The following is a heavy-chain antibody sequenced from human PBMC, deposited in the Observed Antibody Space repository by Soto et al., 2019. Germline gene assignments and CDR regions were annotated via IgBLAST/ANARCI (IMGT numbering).Heavy chain of an antibody. CDR2: VFYSGAT. CDR3: ARAGFSYGHLLF. J-gene: IGHJ4*02. Sequence: TLSLTCNVSGGPIKTGDYYWKWIRQPPGKGLEWIGYVFYSGATNYSPSLKSRAAISMDTSKNQFSLSLTSVTAADTAVYYCARAGFSYGHLLFWGQGIRVTVSS. CDR1: GGPIKTGDYY. D-gene: IGHD3-10*01. V-gene: IGHV4-30-4*01.